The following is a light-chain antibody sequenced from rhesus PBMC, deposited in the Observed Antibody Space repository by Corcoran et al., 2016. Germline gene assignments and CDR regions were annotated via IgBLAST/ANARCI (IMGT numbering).Light chain of an antibody. CDR1: QRVSSY. J-gene: IGKJ4*01. CDR3: LQSSNWLT. CDR2: GAS. Sequence: EIVMTQSPATLALSPGERATLSCRASQRVSSYLAWYQQKPGQAPRLLLNGASSRATGIPDRFSGSGSGTEVTRTISRLEPEDVGVYFCLQSSNWLTFGGGTKVEIK. V-gene: IGKV3-24*04.